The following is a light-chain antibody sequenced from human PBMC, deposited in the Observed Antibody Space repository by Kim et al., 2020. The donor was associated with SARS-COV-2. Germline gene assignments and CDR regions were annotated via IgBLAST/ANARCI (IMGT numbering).Light chain of an antibody. CDR1: QSISGY. CDR3: QQSDTAPYT. V-gene: IGKV1-39*01. J-gene: IGKJ2*01. CDR2: AAS. Sequence: SASVGDRVTITCRASQSISGYLNWYQQKPGKAPNLLIYAASNLQDGVPSRFSGSGFGTDFTLTIRSLQPEDLSTYYCQQSDTAPYTLGQGTKLEI.